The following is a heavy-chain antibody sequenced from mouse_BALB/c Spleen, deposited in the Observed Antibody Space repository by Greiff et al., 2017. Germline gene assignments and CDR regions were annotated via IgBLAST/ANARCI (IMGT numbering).Heavy chain of an antibody. CDR2: INPSTGYT. CDR1: GYTFTSYW. D-gene: IGHD1-1*01. J-gene: IGHJ4*01. Sequence: VKLQESGAELAKPGASVKMSCKASGYTFTSYWMHWVKQRPGQGLEWIGYINPSTGYTEYNQKFKDKATLTADKSSSTAYMQLSSLTSEDSAVYYCARTTVVAYYAMDYWGQGTSVTVSS. V-gene: IGHV1-7*01. CDR3: ARTTVVAYYAMDY.